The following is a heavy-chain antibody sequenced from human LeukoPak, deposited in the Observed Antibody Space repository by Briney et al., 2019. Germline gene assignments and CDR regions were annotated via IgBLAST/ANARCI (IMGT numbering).Heavy chain of an antibody. CDR1: GGSISSSSYY. V-gene: IGHV4-39*07. CDR2: IYYSGST. D-gene: IGHD2-15*01. CDR3: ARGYCSGGSCYSYYYYNYMDV. Sequence: SETLSLTCTVSGGSISSSSYYWGWIRQPPGKGLEWIGSIYYSGSTYYNPSLKSRVTISVDTSKNQFSLRLSSVTAADTAVYYCARGYCSGGSCYSYYYYNYMDVWGKGTTVTVSS. J-gene: IGHJ6*03.